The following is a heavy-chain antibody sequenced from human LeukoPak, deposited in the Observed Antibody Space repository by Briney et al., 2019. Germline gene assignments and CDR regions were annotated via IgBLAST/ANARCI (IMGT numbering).Heavy chain of an antibody. J-gene: IGHJ6*03. V-gene: IGHV1-69*01. CDR1: GGTFSSYA. Sequence: SVKVSCKASGGTFSSYAISWVRQAPGQGLEWMGGITPIFGTANYAQKFQGRVTITADESTSTAYMELSSLRSEDTAVYYCATKRMYSNFDYYYYYMDXWGKGXTVTV. CDR3: ATKRMYSNFDYYYYYMDX. CDR2: ITPIFGTA. D-gene: IGHD4-11*01.